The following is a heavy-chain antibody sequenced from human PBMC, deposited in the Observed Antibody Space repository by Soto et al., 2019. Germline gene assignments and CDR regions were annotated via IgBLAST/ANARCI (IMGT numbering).Heavy chain of an antibody. V-gene: IGHV3-48*02. Sequence: GGSLRLSCAASGFTFSSYAMSWVRQAPGKGLEWVSAISRSGNTIHYADSVKGRFTISRDNAKNSLYLQMNSLRDEDTAVYYCARAASVDTYGYAYWGQGTLVTVSS. CDR2: ISRSGNTI. CDR3: ARAASVDTYGYAY. D-gene: IGHD5-18*01. CDR1: GFTFSSYA. J-gene: IGHJ4*02.